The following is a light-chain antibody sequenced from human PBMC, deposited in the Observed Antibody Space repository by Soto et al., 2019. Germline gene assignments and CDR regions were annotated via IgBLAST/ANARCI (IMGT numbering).Light chain of an antibody. V-gene: IGLV2-14*01. J-gene: IGLJ1*01. Sequence: QSALTQPASVSGSPVQSITISCTGTSSDVGDYNYVSWYQQHPGKAPKVMIYDVSNRPSGVSNRFSGSKSGNTASLTISGLQAEDEDDYYCSSYTSSSTLVFGTGTKLTVL. CDR2: DVS. CDR3: SSYTSSSTLV. CDR1: SSDVGDYNY.